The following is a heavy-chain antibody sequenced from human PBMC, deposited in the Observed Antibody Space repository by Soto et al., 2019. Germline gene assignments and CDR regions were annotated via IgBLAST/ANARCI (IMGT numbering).Heavy chain of an antibody. CDR1: GFTFSSYA. V-gene: IGHV3-23*01. J-gene: IGHJ5*02. D-gene: IGHD6-13*01. CDR3: AKDSGYSSRNGFDP. Sequence: PGGSLRLSCAASGFTFSSYAMIWVRQAPGKGLEWVSAISGSGGSTYYADSVKGRFTISRDNSKNTLYLQMNSLRAEDTAVYYCAKDSGYSSRNGFDPWGQGTLVTVSS. CDR2: ISGSGGST.